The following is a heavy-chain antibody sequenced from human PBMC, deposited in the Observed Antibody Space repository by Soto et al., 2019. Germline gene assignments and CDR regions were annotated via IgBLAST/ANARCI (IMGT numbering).Heavy chain of an antibody. CDR1: GFTFSSYA. CDR2: ISGSGGST. J-gene: IGHJ4*02. Sequence: PGGSLRLSCAASGFTFSSYAMSWVRQAPGKGLEWVSAISGSGGSTYYADSVKGRFTISRDNSKNTLYLQMNSLRAEDTAVYYCAKEEGLHYDFWSGYPFDYWGQGTLVTVSS. D-gene: IGHD3-3*01. CDR3: AKEEGLHYDFWSGYPFDY. V-gene: IGHV3-23*01.